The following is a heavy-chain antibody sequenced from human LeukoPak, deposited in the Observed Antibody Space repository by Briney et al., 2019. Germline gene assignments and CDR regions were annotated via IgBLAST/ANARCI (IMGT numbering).Heavy chain of an antibody. D-gene: IGHD3-16*01. CDR2: INHSGST. CDR1: GGSFSGYY. Sequence: SETLSLTCAAYGGSFSGYYWSWIRQPPGKGLEWIGEINHSGSTNYNPSLKSRVTISVDTSKNQFSLKLSSVTAADTAVYYCARAPIGDSYWGQGTLVTVSS. J-gene: IGHJ4*02. V-gene: IGHV4-34*01. CDR3: ARAPIGDSY.